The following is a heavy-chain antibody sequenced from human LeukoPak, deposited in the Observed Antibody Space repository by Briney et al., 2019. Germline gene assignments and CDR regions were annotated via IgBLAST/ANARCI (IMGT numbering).Heavy chain of an antibody. Sequence: PGGSLRLSCVASGFIVSSNYMSWVRQAPGKGLEWVSVIYSGGRTYYADSVEGRFTISRDNSKSTLYLQMNSLRAEDTAVYYCARGDVYFDYWGQGTLVTVSS. D-gene: IGHD2-21*02. CDR2: IYSGGRT. CDR1: GFIVSSNY. J-gene: IGHJ4*02. CDR3: ARGDVYFDY. V-gene: IGHV3-53*01.